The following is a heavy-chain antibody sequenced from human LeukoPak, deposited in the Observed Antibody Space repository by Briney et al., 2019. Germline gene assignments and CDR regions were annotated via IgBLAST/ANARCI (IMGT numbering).Heavy chain of an antibody. J-gene: IGHJ4*02. CDR1: GFTFSDYY. CDR3: ARDGYQALGYCSGGSCGDGFDY. D-gene: IGHD2-15*01. Sequence: GGSLRLSCAASGFTFSDYYMSWIRQAPGKGLEWVSYISSSGSTIYYADSVKGRFTISRDNAKNSLYLQMNSLRAEDTAVYYCARDGYQALGYCSGGSCGDGFDYWGQGTLVTVSS. V-gene: IGHV3-11*01. CDR2: ISSSGSTI.